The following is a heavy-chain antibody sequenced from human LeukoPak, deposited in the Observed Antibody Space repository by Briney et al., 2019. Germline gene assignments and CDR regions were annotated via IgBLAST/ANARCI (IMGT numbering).Heavy chain of an antibody. V-gene: IGHV4-34*01. CDR3: ARGHLTVTTTFQH. CDR1: GVSLSGYY. D-gene: IGHD4-17*01. J-gene: IGHJ1*01. CDR2: MNHSGST. Sequence: SETLSLTCAVYGVSLSGYYLSWIRQPPGTGLEWIGEMNHSGSTNYNTSLNSRVTISVDTSKNQFSLKLSSVTAADTAVYYCARGHLTVTTTFQHWGQGTLVSVSS.